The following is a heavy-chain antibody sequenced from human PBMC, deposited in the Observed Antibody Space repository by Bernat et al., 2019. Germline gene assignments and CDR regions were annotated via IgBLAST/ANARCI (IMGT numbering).Heavy chain of an antibody. CDR2: IWYDGTNK. CDR1: GFTFSSYA. CDR3: ARAIVVVNYFDY. J-gene: IGHJ4*02. V-gene: IGHV3-33*08. D-gene: IGHD2-2*01. Sequence: QVQLVESGGGVVQPGRSLRLSCAASGFTFSSYAMHWVRQAPGKGLEWVAVIWYDGTNKYYADSVKGRFTISRDNSKNTLYLQMNSLRAEDTAVYYCARAIVVVNYFDYWGQGTLVTVSS.